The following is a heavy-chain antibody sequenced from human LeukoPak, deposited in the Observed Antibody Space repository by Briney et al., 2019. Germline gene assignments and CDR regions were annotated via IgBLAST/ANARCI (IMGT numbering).Heavy chain of an antibody. CDR1: GFTLSSYA. J-gene: IGHJ4*02. CDR2: ISGSGGST. CDR3: ANAGYYGFERAY. D-gene: IGHD3/OR15-3a*01. Sequence: PGGSLRLSCAASGFTLSSYAMSWVRQAPGKGLEWVSAISGSGGSTYYADSVKGRFTISRDNSKNTLYLQMNSLRAEDTAVYYCANAGYYGFERAYWGQGTLVTVSS. V-gene: IGHV3-23*01.